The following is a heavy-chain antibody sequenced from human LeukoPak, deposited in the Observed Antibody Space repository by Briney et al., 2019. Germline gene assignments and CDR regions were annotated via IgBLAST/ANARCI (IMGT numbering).Heavy chain of an antibody. CDR1: GGSMSGYY. Sequence: NPSETLSLTCTFSGGSMSGYYWSWIRQPPGKGLEWIGYIYYSGSTNYNPSLKSRVTMSVDTSKNQFSLKLNFVTVADTAMYYCARANPPSPGGRWPDWGQGTQVIVSS. D-gene: IGHD5-24*01. CDR3: ARANPPSPGGRWPD. CDR2: IYYSGST. V-gene: IGHV4-59*12. J-gene: IGHJ4*02.